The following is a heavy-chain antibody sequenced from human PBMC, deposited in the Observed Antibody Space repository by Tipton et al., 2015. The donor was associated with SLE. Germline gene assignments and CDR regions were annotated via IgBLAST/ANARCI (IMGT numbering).Heavy chain of an antibody. CDR3: ATMGGSGDYDY. CDR2: IYYSGST. CDR1: GGSISSYY. D-gene: IGHD4-17*01. V-gene: IGHV4-59*12. J-gene: IGHJ4*02. Sequence: LSLTCTVSGGSISSYYWSWIRQPPGKGLEWIGYIYYSGSTNYNPSLKSRVTISVDTSKNQFSLKLSSVTAADTAVYYCATMGGSGDYDYWGQGTLVSVSS.